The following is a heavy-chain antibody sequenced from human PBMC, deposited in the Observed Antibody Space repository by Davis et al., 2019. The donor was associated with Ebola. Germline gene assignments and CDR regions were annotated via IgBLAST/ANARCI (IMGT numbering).Heavy chain of an antibody. CDR2: ISWNSGSI. CDR1: GFTFDDYA. D-gene: IGHD5-18*01. CDR3: AKDRNSYGPRTGGGMDV. J-gene: IGHJ6*02. Sequence: SLKISCAASGFTFDDYAMHWVRQAPGKGLEWVSGISWNSGSIGYADSVKGRFTISRDNAKNSLYLQMNSLRAEDTALYYCAKDRNSYGPRTGGGMDVWGQGTTVTVSS. V-gene: IGHV3-9*01.